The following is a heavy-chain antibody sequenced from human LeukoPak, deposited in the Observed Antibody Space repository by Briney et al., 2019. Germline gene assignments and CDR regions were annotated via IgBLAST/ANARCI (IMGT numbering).Heavy chain of an antibody. CDR3: ARDLRSGSSPNDY. D-gene: IGHD6-6*01. J-gene: IGHJ4*02. Sequence: GGSLRLSCAASGFTFCSYSMNWVRQAPGKGLEWVSSISSSSSYIYYADSVKGRFTISRDNAKNSLYLQMNSLRAEDTAVYYCARDLRSGSSPNDYWGQGTLVTVSS. V-gene: IGHV3-21*01. CDR1: GFTFCSYS. CDR2: ISSSSSYI.